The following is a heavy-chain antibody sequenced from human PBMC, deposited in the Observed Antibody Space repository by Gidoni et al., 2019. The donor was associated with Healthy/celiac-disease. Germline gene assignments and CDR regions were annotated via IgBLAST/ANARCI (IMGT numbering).Heavy chain of an antibody. Sequence: QVQLVESGGGVVQPGRSLRLSCAASGFTFSSYAIHWVSQAPGKGLEWVAVISYDGSNKYYADSVKGRFTISRDNSKNTLYLQMNSLRAEDTAVYYCARPHIVVVTSAEYFQHWGQGTLVTVSS. J-gene: IGHJ1*01. CDR2: ISYDGSNK. V-gene: IGHV3-30*04. CDR3: ARPHIVVVTSAEYFQH. CDR1: GFTFSSYA. D-gene: IGHD2-21*02.